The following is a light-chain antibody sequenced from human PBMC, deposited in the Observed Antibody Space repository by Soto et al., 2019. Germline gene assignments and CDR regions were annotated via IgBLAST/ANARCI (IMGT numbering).Light chain of an antibody. J-gene: IGKJ2*01. Sequence: EIVLSQSPGTLSLSPGERATLSCRASQRVSASYLAWYQQKPGQSPRLLIYDAASRATGLPDRFSGNGSGTDCTLTINSLEPEDFAVYFCQQYGGSPPGYVFGQGTKLEIK. CDR3: QQYGGSPPGYV. V-gene: IGKV3-20*01. CDR1: QRVSASY. CDR2: DAA.